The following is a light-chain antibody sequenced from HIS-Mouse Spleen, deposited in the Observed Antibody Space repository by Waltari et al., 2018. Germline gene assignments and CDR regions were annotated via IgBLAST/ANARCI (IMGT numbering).Light chain of an antibody. Sequence: QSALTQPASVSGSPGQSITIPCTGTSSDGGGYHYVSWYQQPPGKAPKLMIYDVSNRPSGVSNRFSGSKSGNTASLTISGLQAEDEADYYCSSYTSSSTYVFGTGTKVTVL. CDR1: SSDGGGYHY. V-gene: IGLV2-14*03. CDR3: SSYTSSSTYV. CDR2: DVS. J-gene: IGLJ1*01.